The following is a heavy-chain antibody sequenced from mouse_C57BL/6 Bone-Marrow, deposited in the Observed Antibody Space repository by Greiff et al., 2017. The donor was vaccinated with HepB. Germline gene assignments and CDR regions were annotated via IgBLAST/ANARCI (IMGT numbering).Heavy chain of an antibody. Sequence: LQESGAELVKPGASVKMSCKASGYTFTTYPIEWMKQNHGKSLEWIGNFHPYNDDTKYNEKFKGKATLTVEKSSSTVYLELSRLTSDDSAVYYCARRAAQARSYYFDYWGQGTTLTVSS. CDR1: GYTFTTYP. CDR3: ARRAAQARSYYFDY. J-gene: IGHJ2*01. CDR2: FHPYNDDT. V-gene: IGHV1-47*01. D-gene: IGHD3-2*02.